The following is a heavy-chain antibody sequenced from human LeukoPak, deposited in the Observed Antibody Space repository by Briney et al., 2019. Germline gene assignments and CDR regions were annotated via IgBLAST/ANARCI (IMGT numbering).Heavy chain of an antibody. D-gene: IGHD3-3*01. Sequence: SETLPLTCTVSGGSIFSYYWNWIRQPPGKGLEWIGYISYSGGADYNPSLKSRVTISADTSKNQFSLKLSSVTAADTAVYYCARWGITIFGDAGDWFDPWGQGTLVTVSS. V-gene: IGHV4-59*01. CDR1: GGSIFSYY. CDR3: ARWGITIFGDAGDWFDP. CDR2: ISYSGGA. J-gene: IGHJ5*02.